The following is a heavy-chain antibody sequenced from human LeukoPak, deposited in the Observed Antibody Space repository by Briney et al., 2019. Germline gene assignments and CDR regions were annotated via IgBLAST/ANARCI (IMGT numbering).Heavy chain of an antibody. V-gene: IGHV3-23*01. CDR1: GFTFSSYG. CDR3: AKGNYDFWSGYYRSGYMDV. Sequence: GGSLRLSCAASGFTFSSYGMHWVRQAPGKGLEWVSAISGSGGSTYYADSEKGRFTISRDNSKNTLYLQMNSLRAEDTAVYYCAKGNYDFWSGYYRSGYMDVWGKGTTVTVSS. CDR2: ISGSGGST. D-gene: IGHD3-3*01. J-gene: IGHJ6*03.